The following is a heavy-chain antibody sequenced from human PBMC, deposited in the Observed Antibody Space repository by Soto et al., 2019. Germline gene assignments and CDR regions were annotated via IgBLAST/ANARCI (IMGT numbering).Heavy chain of an antibody. D-gene: IGHD2-2*01. V-gene: IGHV1-2*04. CDR2: INPNSGGT. J-gene: IGHJ3*02. Sequence: QVQLVQSGAEVKKPGASVKVSCKASGYALTAYYIHWVRQAPGQGLEWMGWINPNSGGTNYAQKFQGWVTMTRDTSISTAYMELNRLKSDDTAVYYCARAGYCTITTCPGDAFDIWGKGTMVTVSS. CDR1: GYALTAYY. CDR3: ARAGYCTITTCPGDAFDI.